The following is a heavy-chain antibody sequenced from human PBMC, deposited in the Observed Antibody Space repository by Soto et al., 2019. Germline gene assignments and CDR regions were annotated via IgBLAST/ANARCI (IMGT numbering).Heavy chain of an antibody. CDR1: GFTFSNYA. Sequence: GSLRLSCVASGFTFSNYAMTWVRQAPGKGLEWVSSVSGSGGTTYYADSVKGRFTISRANSKNTLYLQMNSLRAEDTAVYYCAKDSGSGTYYLYYFDNWAQGTLVTVSS. D-gene: IGHD3-10*01. J-gene: IGHJ4*02. V-gene: IGHV3-23*01. CDR3: AKDSGSGTYYLYYFDN. CDR2: VSGSGGTT.